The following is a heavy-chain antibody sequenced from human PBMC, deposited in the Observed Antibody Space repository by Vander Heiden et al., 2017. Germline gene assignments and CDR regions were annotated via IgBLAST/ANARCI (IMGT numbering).Heavy chain of an antibody. J-gene: IGHJ5*02. CDR3: AREDSSGYYSYNWFDP. CDR1: GFTFSSYS. D-gene: IGHD3-22*01. CDR2: ISSSSSYI. V-gene: IGHV3-21*01. Sequence: EVQLVESGGGLVKPGGSLRLSCAAPGFTFSSYSMNWVRQAPGKGLEWVSSISSSSSYIYYADSVKGRFTISRDNAKNSLYLQMNSPRAEDTAVYYCAREDSSGYYSYNWFDPWGQGTLVTVSS.